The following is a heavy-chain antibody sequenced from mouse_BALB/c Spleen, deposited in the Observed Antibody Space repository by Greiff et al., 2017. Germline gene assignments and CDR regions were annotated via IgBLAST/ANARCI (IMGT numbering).Heavy chain of an antibody. Sequence: EVMLVESGGGLVKPGGSLKLSCAASGFTFSSYAMSWVRQTPEKRLEWVASISSGGSTYYPDSVKGRFTISRDNARNILYLQMSSLRSEDTAMYYCAREAYYRSLDYWGQGTTLTVSS. CDR3: AREAYYRSLDY. V-gene: IGHV5-6-5*01. J-gene: IGHJ2*01. CDR1: GFTFSSYA. D-gene: IGHD2-14*01. CDR2: ISSGGST.